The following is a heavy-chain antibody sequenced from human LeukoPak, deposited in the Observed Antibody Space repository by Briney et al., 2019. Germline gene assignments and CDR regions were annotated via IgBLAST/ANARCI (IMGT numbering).Heavy chain of an antibody. J-gene: IGHJ4*02. D-gene: IGHD3-10*01. CDR3: ARDISYGSGSPFYFDY. CDR1: GFTFSSYG. Sequence: GGSLRLSCAASGFTFSSYGMHWVRQAPGKGLEWVAFIRYDGSNKYYADSVKGRFTISRDNSKNTLYLQMNSLRAEDTAVYYCARDISYGSGSPFYFDYWGQGTLVTVSS. V-gene: IGHV3-30*02. CDR2: IRYDGSNK.